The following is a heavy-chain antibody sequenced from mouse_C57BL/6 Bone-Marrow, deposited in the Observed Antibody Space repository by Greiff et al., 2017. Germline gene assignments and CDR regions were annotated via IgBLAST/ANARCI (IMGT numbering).Heavy chain of an antibody. CDR2: IDPETGGT. D-gene: IGHD1-1*01. CDR3: TRDTTVVYWYFDV. CDR1: GYTFTDYE. J-gene: IGHJ1*03. Sequence: VQLQQSGAELVRPGASVTLSCKASGYTFTDYEMHWVKQTPVHGLEWIGAIDPETGGTAYNQKFKGKAILTADKSSSTAYMELRSLTSEDSAVYYWTRDTTVVYWYFDVWGTGTTVTVSS. V-gene: IGHV1-15*01.